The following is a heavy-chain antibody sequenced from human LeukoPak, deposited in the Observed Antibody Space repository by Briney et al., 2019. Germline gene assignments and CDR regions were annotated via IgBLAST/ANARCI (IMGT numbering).Heavy chain of an antibody. Sequence: ASVKVSCKASGYTFTSYGISWVRQAPGQGLEWMGWISAYNGNTNYAQKLQGRVTMTTDTSTSTAYMELRSLRSDDTAVYYCARDYSSSWRRRWFDPWGQGTLVTVSS. CDR2: ISAYNGNT. J-gene: IGHJ5*02. V-gene: IGHV1-18*01. D-gene: IGHD6-13*01. CDR1: GYTFTSYG. CDR3: ARDYSSSWRRRWFDP.